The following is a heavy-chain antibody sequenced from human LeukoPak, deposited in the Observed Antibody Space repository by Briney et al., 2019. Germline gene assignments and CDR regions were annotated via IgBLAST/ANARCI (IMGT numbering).Heavy chain of an antibody. CDR1: GFTFSSYG. V-gene: IGHV3-21*01. CDR2: ISTGGSYI. Sequence: KPGGSLRLSCAASGFTFSSYGMNWVRQAPGKGLEWVSSISTGGSYIYYADSLKGRFTISRDNAKNSLYLQMNSLRAEDTAVYYCARVVVRGVLILRYWGQGTLVTVSS. CDR3: ARVVVRGVLILRY. D-gene: IGHD3-10*01. J-gene: IGHJ4*02.